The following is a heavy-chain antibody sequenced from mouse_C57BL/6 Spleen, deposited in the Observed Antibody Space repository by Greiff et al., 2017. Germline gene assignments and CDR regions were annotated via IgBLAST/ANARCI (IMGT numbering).Heavy chain of an antibody. Sequence: EVKLVESGPELVKPGASVKISCKASGYSFTGYYMNWVKQSPEKSLEWIGEINPSTGGTTYNQKFKAKATWTVDKSSSTAYMQLKSRTSEDSAVDYCARRDYGSSSFAYWGQGTLVTVSA. CDR2: INPSTGGT. CDR1: GYSFTGYY. V-gene: IGHV1-42*01. CDR3: ARRDYGSSSFAY. J-gene: IGHJ3*01. D-gene: IGHD1-1*01.